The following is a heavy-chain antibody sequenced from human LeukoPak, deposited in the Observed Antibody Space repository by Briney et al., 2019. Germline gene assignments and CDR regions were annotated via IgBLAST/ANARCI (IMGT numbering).Heavy chain of an antibody. CDR1: GFTFSSYE. J-gene: IGHJ6*02. CDR3: AREGKENYGMDV. Sequence: GGSLRLSCAASGFTFSSYEMNWVRQAPGKGLEWVSYISSSGSTIYYAGSVKGRFTISRDNAKNSLYLQMNSLRAEDTAVYYCAREGKENYGMDVWGQGTTVTVSS. V-gene: IGHV3-48*03. CDR2: ISSSGSTI.